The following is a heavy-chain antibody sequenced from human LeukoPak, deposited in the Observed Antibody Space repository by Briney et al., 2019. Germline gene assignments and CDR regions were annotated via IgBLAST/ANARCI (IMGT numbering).Heavy chain of an antibody. CDR1: GFPFDDSA. D-gene: IGHD6-19*01. Sequence: TGGSLRLSCAASGFPFDDSAMHWVRQAPGKGLEWVSGINWNSGNINYADSVKGRFTISRDNAKNSLYLQMNSLRVEDTAFYYCAKDNRRHYTSGPNPDSLHWGQGALVTVSS. V-gene: IGHV3-9*01. CDR3: AKDNRRHYTSGPNPDSLH. CDR2: INWNSGNI. J-gene: IGHJ4*02.